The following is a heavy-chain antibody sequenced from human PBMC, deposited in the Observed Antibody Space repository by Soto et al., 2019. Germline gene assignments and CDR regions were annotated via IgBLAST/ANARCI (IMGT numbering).Heavy chain of an antibody. J-gene: IGHJ5*02. V-gene: IGHV4-61*01. CDR1: GGSVSSGSYY. CDR2: IYYSGST. CDR3: ARTWIQLWSGEVKRWFDP. D-gene: IGHD5-18*01. Sequence: SETLSLTCTVSGGSVSSGSYYWSWIRQPAGKGLEWIGYIYYSGSTNYNPSLKSRVTISVDTSKNQFSLKLSSVTAADTAVYYCARTWIQLWSGEVKRWFDPWGQGTLVTVSS.